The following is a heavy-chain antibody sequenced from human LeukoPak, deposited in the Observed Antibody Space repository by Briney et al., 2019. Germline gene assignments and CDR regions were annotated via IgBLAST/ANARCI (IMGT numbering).Heavy chain of an antibody. CDR2: IYYSGST. CDR3: ARRGVVPAQSRFDY. J-gene: IGHJ4*02. Sequence: SETLSLTCTVSGGSISSSSRYWGWIRQPPGKGLEWIGSIYYSGSTYYNPSLKSRVTISVDTSKNQFSLKLTSVTAADTAVYYCARRGVVPAQSRFDYWGQGTLVTVSS. V-gene: IGHV4-39*01. CDR1: GGSISSSSRY. D-gene: IGHD2-2*01.